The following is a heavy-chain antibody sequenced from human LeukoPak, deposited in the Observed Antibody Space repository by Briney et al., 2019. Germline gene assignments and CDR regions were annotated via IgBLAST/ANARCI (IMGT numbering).Heavy chain of an antibody. CDR2: SNPNSGGR. CDR1: GYTVTSYD. CDR3: ARGGSPAHFDY. D-gene: IGHD6-13*01. J-gene: IGHJ4*02. Sequence: ASVKVSCKAAGYTVTSYDMYWVRQGPGQGQGWMGWSNPNSGGRNYAKKFQGTGTMTRDKTISTAYMELPRLRSDATAVYYCARGGSPAHFDYCGQGLLVTASS. V-gene: IGHV1-2*02.